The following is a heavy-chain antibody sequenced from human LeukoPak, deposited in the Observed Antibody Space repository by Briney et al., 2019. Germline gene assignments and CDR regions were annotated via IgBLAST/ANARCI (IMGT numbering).Heavy chain of an antibody. D-gene: IGHD5-12*01. CDR1: GFSFTNYC. Sequence: GESLKISCKASGFSFTNYCISWVRQMPGKGLEWMGIICPGDSDTRYSPSFQGQVTISADKSISTAYLQWSSLKASDTAMYYCALRSGYDYDYWGQGTLATVSS. V-gene: IGHV5-51*01. J-gene: IGHJ4*02. CDR2: ICPGDSDT. CDR3: ALRSGYDYDY.